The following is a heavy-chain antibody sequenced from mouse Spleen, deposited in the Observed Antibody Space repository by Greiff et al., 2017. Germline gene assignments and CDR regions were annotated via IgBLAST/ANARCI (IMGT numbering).Heavy chain of an antibody. CDR2: ISSGSSTI. V-gene: IGHV5-17*01. D-gene: IGHD1-1*01. CDR3: AITTVVAPLDY. J-gene: IGHJ2*01. CDR1: GFTFSDYG. Sequence: DVKLVESGGGLVKPGGSLKLSCAASGFTFSDYGMHWVRQAPEKGLEWVAYISSGSSTIYYADTVKGRFTISRDNAKNTLFLQMTSLRSEDTAMYYCAITTVVAPLDYWGQGTTLTVSS.